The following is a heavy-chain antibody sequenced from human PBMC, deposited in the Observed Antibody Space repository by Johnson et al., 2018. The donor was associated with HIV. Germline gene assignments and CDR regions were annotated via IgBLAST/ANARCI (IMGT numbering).Heavy chain of an antibody. CDR2: MRYDGSNK. J-gene: IGHJ3*01. CDR1: GLTFSIYG. Sequence: QVQLVESGGGVVQPGRSLRLSCAASGLTFSIYGMHWVRQAPGKGLEWVAFMRYDGSNKYYADSVKGRFTISRDNSKNTLYLQMNTLRAEDTALYYCARDKSGSYRGAFDVWGQGTMVTVSS. V-gene: IGHV3-33*01. CDR3: ARDKSGSYRGAFDV. D-gene: IGHD1-26*01.